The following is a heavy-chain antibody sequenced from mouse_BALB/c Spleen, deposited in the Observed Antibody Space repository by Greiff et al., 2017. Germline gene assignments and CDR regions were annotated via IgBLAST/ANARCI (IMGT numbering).Heavy chain of an antibody. CDR2: IFPGSGNT. CDR3: ARGGYRYDMDY. D-gene: IGHD2-14*01. J-gene: IGHJ4*01. Sequence: VQLVESGPELVKPGASVKISCKASGYSFTSYYIHWVKQRPGQGLEWIGWIFPGSGNTKYNEKFKGKATLTADTSSSTAYMQLSSLISEDSAVYFCARGGYRYDMDYWGQGTSVTVSS. CDR1: GYSFTSYY. V-gene: IGHV1-66*01.